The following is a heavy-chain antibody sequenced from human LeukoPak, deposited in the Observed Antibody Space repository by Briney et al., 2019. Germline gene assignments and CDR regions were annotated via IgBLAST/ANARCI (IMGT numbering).Heavy chain of an antibody. V-gene: IGHV3-15*01. CDR1: GFTFSNAW. CDR2: INSNSDGGTT. D-gene: IGHD5-12*01. J-gene: IGHJ4*02. Sequence: GGSLRLSSAASGFTFSNAWMSWVRQAPGKGLEWVGRINSNSDGGTTEYAAPVTGRFTISRDDSKNSLYLQMNSLKTEDTAVYFCTTHNIVRTYFDYWGQGTLVTVSS. CDR3: TTHNIVRTYFDY.